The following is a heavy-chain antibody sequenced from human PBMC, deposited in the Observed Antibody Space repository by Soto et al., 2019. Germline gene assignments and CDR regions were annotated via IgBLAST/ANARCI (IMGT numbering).Heavy chain of an antibody. CDR1: GGSVSSGSYY. Sequence: SETLSLTCTVSGGSVSSGSYYWSWIRQPPGKGLEWIGYIYYSGSTNYNPSLKSRVTISVDTSKNQFSLKLSSVTAADTAVYYCARGPWEPQDYYFYYWGQGPLFTVSS. J-gene: IGHJ4*02. V-gene: IGHV4-61*01. CDR2: IYYSGST. CDR3: ARGPWEPQDYYFYY. D-gene: IGHD1-26*01.